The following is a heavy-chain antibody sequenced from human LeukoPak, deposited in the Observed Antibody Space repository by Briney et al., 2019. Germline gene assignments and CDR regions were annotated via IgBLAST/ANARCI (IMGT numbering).Heavy chain of an antibody. V-gene: IGHV3-23*01. J-gene: IGHJ5*02. CDR2: ISGSGGST. D-gene: IGHD4-17*01. CDR1: GFTFSSYA. CDR3: AKDYGDNRNNWFDP. Sequence: GGSLRLSCAASGFTFSSYAMSWLRQAPGKGLEWVSAISGSGGSTYYADSVKGRVTISRDNSKSTLYLQMNSLRAEDTAVYYCAKDYGDNRNNWFDPWGQGTLVTVSS.